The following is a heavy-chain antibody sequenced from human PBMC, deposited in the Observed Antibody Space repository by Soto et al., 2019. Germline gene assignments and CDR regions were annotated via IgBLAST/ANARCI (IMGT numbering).Heavy chain of an antibody. Sequence: QVQLQESGPGLVKPSQTLSLTCTVSGGSISSGGYYWSWIRQHPGKGLEWIGYIYYSGSTYYNPSLKSRVTISVDTSKNQFSLKLSSVTAADTAVYYCARDSDRYSYGRNYFDYWGQGTLVTVSS. CDR2: IYYSGST. CDR3: ARDSDRYSYGRNYFDY. V-gene: IGHV4-31*03. D-gene: IGHD5-18*01. CDR1: GGSISSGGYY. J-gene: IGHJ4*02.